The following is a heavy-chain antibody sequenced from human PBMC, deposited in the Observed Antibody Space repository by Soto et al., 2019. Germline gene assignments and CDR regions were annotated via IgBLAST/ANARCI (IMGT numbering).Heavy chain of an antibody. CDR2: ISWDGGST. CDR1: GFTFNIYA. Sequence: GGSLRLSCAASGFTFNIYAMSWVRQAPGKGLEWVSLISWDGGSTYYADSVKGRFTISRDNSKNSLYLQMNSLRTEDTALYYCARGRGIVVVHDAFDIWGQGTMVTVSS. D-gene: IGHD3-22*01. V-gene: IGHV3-43*02. CDR3: ARGRGIVVVHDAFDI. J-gene: IGHJ3*02.